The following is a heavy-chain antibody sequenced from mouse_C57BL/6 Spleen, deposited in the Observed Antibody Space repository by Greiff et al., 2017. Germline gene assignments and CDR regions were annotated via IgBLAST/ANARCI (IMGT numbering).Heavy chain of an antibody. CDR2: ISSGSSTI. D-gene: IGHD1-1*01. V-gene: IGHV5-17*01. Sequence: DVKLVESGGGLVKPGGSLKLSCAASGFTFSDYGMHWVRQAPEKGLEWVAYISSGSSTIYYADTVKGRFTISRDNAKNTLFLQMTILGSEDTAMYYCARDYGSSYDFDYWGQGTTLTVSS. CDR1: GFTFSDYG. CDR3: ARDYGSSYDFDY. J-gene: IGHJ2*01.